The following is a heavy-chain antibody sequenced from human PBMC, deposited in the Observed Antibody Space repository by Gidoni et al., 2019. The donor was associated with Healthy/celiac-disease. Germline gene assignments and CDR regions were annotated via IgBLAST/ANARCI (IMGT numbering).Heavy chain of an antibody. CDR2: IKQDGSET. J-gene: IGHJ5*02. CDR3: ARGGPFFS. Sequence: EVQRVASGCGLVQPGGSLRLSCAASGFTCSSYWLSWVRQAPGRGLEWVANIKQDGSETYYLDSVKGRFPISRDNAKTSLYLQMNSLRAEDTAVYYCARGGPFFSWGQVTLVTVSS. V-gene: IGHV3-7*03. CDR1: GFTCSSYW. D-gene: IGHD3-3*01.